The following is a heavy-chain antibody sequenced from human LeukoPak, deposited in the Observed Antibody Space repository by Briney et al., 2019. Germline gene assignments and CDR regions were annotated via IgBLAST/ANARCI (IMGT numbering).Heavy chain of an antibody. CDR2: ISSSGSTI. Sequence: LSGGSLRLSCAASGFTFGSYEMNWVRQAPGKGLEWVSYISSSGSTIYYADSVKGRFTISRDNAKNSLHLQMNSLRAEDTAVYYCARDKDSTGWFDPWGQETLVTVSS. V-gene: IGHV3-48*03. J-gene: IGHJ5*02. D-gene: IGHD4-11*01. CDR1: GFTFGSYE. CDR3: ARDKDSTGWFDP.